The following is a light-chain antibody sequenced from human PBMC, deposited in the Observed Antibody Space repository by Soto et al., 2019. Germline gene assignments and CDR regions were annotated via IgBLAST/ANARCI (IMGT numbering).Light chain of an antibody. CDR2: GNS. J-gene: IGLJ1*01. V-gene: IGLV1-40*01. Sequence: QSVLTQPPSVSGAPGQRVTISCTGSSSNIGAGYDVHWYQQFPGTAPKLLIYGNSNRPSGVPDRFSGSKSGTSASLAITGLQAEDEADYYCQSYDSSLSGLYVFGTGTQLTVL. CDR1: SSNIGAGYD. CDR3: QSYDSSLSGLYV.